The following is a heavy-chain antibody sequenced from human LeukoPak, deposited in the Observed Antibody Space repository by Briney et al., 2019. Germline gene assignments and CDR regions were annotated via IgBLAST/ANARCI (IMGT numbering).Heavy chain of an antibody. CDR3: AKYYYGAGSYHT. J-gene: IGHJ4*02. CDR1: GYTFTGYY. Sequence: RASVKVSCKASGYTFTGYYMHWVRQAPGQGLEWMGWINPNSGGTNYAQKFQGRVTMTRDTSISTAYMELSRLRSDDTAVYYCAKYYYGAGSYHTWGQGTLVTVS. D-gene: IGHD3-10*01. V-gene: IGHV1-2*02. CDR2: INPNSGGT.